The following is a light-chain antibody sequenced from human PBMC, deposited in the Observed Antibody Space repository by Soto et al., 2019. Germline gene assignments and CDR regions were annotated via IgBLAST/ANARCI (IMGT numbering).Light chain of an antibody. CDR3: QHYGSSPTT. CDR1: QSVSSSS. J-gene: IGKJ4*01. CDR2: GAS. Sequence: EVVLTQSPGTLSLSPGQRATLSCRASQSVSSSSLAWYQQRPGQAPRLLIYGASRRATGIPDRFSGSGSGTDFTLTISRLEPEDFAVYYCQHYGSSPTTFGGGTKVDIK. V-gene: IGKV3-20*01.